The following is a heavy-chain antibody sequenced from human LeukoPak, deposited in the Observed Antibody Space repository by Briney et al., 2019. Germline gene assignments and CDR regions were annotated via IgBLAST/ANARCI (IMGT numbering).Heavy chain of an antibody. CDR2: IYTSGST. J-gene: IGHJ4*02. CDR3: ARGPDYGDSGGRIYYFDY. Sequence: PSETLSLTCTVSGGSISSYYWSWIRQPAGKGLEWIGRIYTSGSTNYNPSPKSRGTMSVDTSKNQFSLKLSSVTAADTAVYYCARGPDYGDSGGRIYYFDYWGQGTLVTVSS. V-gene: IGHV4-4*07. D-gene: IGHD4-17*01. CDR1: GGSISSYY.